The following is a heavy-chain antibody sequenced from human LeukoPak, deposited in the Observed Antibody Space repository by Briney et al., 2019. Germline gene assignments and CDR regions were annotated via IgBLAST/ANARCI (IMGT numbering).Heavy chain of an antibody. Sequence: ASVKVSCKASGYTFTSYDINWVRQATGQGLEWMGWMNPNSGNTGYAQKFQGRVTITRDTSITTAYMELSSLRSEDTAVYYCARGPRDRTNGPYNWFGPWGQGTLVTVSS. V-gene: IGHV1-8*01. D-gene: IGHD2-15*01. J-gene: IGHJ5*02. CDR1: GYTFTSYD. CDR3: ARGPRDRTNGPYNWFGP. CDR2: MNPNSGNT.